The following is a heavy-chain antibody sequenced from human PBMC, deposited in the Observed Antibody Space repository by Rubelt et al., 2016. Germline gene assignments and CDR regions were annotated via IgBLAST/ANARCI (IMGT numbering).Heavy chain of an antibody. Sequence: GLEWIGYIYYSGSTNYNPSLKSRVTISVDTSKNQLSLKLSSVTAADTAVYYCAIKSSHFWSGWTFDYWGQGSLVTVSS. CDR2: IYYSGST. V-gene: IGHV4-61*06. J-gene: IGHJ4*02. D-gene: IGHD3-3*02. CDR3: AIKSSHFWSGWTFDY.